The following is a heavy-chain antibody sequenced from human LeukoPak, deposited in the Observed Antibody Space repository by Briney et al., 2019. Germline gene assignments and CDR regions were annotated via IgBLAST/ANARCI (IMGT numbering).Heavy chain of an antibody. Sequence: PGGSLRLSCAASGFTFSSYSMNWVRQAPGKGLEWVSSISSSSSYIYYADSVKGRFTISRDNAKNSLYLQMNSLRAEDTAVYYCARDSISGYYYESSSYYQDAFDIWGQGTMVTASS. D-gene: IGHD3-22*01. J-gene: IGHJ3*02. CDR3: ARDSISGYYYESSSYYQDAFDI. CDR1: GFTFSSYS. V-gene: IGHV3-21*01. CDR2: ISSSSSYI.